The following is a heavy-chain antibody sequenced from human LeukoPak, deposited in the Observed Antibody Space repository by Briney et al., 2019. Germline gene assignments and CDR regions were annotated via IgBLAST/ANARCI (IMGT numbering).Heavy chain of an antibody. CDR3: AGDHALLFDY. D-gene: IGHD3-10*01. V-gene: IGHV3-48*02. Sequence: PGGSLRLSCAASGFTFSSYSMNWVRQAPGKGLEWVSYSSSSSSTIYYADSVKGRFTISRDNAKNSLYLQMPSLRDEDTAVYYCAGDHALLFDYWGQGTLVTVSS. CDR2: SSSSSSTI. CDR1: GFTFSSYS. J-gene: IGHJ4*02.